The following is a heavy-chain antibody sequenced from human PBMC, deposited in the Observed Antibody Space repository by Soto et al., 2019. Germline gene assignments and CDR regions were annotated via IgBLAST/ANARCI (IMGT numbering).Heavy chain of an antibody. CDR1: GATLNSFINYG. Sequence: QVQLVQSGAEVKKPGSSVRVSCKASGATLNSFINYGITWVRQAPGQGLEDMGGIRPVFGASNHAQKFQGRGTISADESTRTVNMELSSLRSNDTAVYYCARGAATKILVLKYDALEIWGQGTMVTVSS. V-gene: IGHV1-69*12. CDR3: ARGAATKILVLKYDALEI. D-gene: IGHD5-12*01. J-gene: IGHJ3*02. CDR2: IRPVFGAS.